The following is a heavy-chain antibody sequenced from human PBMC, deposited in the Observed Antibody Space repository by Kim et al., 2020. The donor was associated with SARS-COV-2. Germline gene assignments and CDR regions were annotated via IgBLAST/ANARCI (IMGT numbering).Heavy chain of an antibody. CDR3: ARGEVQGGYYYYYYGMDV. CDR2: MNPNSGNT. J-gene: IGHJ6*02. Sequence: ASVKVSCKASGYTFTRYDINWVRQATGQGLEWMGWMNPNSGNTAYAQQFQGRVTMTRSTSISTAYMELSSLRSEDTAVYYCARGEVQGGYYYYYYGMDVWGQGTTVTVSS. D-gene: IGHD3-10*01. CDR1: GYTFTRYD. V-gene: IGHV1-8*01.